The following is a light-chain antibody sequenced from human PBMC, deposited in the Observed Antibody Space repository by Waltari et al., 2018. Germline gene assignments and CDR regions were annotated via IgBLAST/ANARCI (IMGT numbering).Light chain of an antibody. CDR1: QSVLSSSNDKTY. J-gene: IGKJ2*01. Sequence: DIVMTPSPDFLAVSLREMATIHCTSSQSVLSSSNDKTYLSWYQHKPGQHPKLLISWASTRESGVPDRFSGSGSGTDFALTISSLQAEDVAVYYCQQCYSFPYTFGQGTKLEIK. CDR3: QQCYSFPYT. CDR2: WAS. V-gene: IGKV4-1*01.